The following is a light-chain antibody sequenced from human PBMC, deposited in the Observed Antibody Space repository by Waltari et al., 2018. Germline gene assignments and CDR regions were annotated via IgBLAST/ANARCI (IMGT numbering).Light chain of an antibody. CDR3: QRYNSYPYT. CDR1: RTIKSW. V-gene: IGKV1-5*03. CDR2: QAS. Sequence: DIQMTQSPSTLSASVGDRVTITCRASRTIKSWLAWYQQKPGRAPQLLIYQASSLQSGVPSRFSGSGSGTEFTLTISSLQPEDFATYYCQRYNSYPYTFGQGTRLEIK. J-gene: IGKJ2*01.